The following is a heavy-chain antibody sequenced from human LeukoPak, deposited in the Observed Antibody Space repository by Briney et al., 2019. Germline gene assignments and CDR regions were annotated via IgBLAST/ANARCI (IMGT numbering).Heavy chain of an antibody. Sequence: SETLSLTCTVSGGSISTNYWSWIRQPPGKGLEWIGYMYDSGSTTNYNPSLKSRVTISVDTSKNQFSLKLSSVTAADTAVYYCARAPTYSYDSSGQFHFDYWGQGTLVTVSS. CDR2: MYDSGSTT. D-gene: IGHD3-22*01. CDR3: ARAPTYSYDSSGQFHFDY. V-gene: IGHV4-59*01. CDR1: GGSISTNY. J-gene: IGHJ4*02.